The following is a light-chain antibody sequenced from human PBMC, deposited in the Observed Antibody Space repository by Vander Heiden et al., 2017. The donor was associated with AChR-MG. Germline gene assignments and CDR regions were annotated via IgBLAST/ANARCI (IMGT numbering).Light chain of an antibody. Sequence: QSALTQPRPVSGSPGQSATIACTGTRSDVGRFNYVTWYQQHPARAPKLIIFDVSKRPSGVPDRFSGSKSGNTASLTISGLQTEDEAEYYCCSYGGTSTHVLFGGGTELTVL. CDR2: DVS. CDR3: CSYGGTSTHVL. J-gene: IGLJ2*01. CDR1: RSDVGRFNY. V-gene: IGLV2-11*01.